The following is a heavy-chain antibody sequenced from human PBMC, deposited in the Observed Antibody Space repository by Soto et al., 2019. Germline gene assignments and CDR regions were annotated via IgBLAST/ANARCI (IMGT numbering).Heavy chain of an antibody. CDR1: GFTLSSFA. J-gene: IGHJ4*02. CDR3: AKDLIYGYNSGRPFDS. Sequence: EVQLLESGGGLVQPGGSLRLSCAAYGFTLSSFAMSWVRQAPGMGLEWVSAIGSRGDSTYYADSVKGRFTISRDNSKNTLYLQMNSLRAEDTAVYYCAKDLIYGYNSGRPFDSWGQGTLVTVSS. CDR2: IGSRGDST. V-gene: IGHV3-23*01. D-gene: IGHD6-19*01.